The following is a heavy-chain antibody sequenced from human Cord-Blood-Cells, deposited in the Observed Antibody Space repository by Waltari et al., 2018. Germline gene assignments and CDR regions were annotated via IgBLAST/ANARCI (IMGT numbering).Heavy chain of an antibody. J-gene: IGHJ4*02. V-gene: IGHV4-38-2*02. CDR1: GYSISSGYY. D-gene: IGHD5-18*01. CDR3: AREGHVDTAMAFGY. CDR2: IYHSGST. Sequence: QVQLQESGPGLVKPSETLSLTCTVSGYSISSGYYWGWIRQPPGKGLEWIGSIYHSGSTYYNPSLKSRVTISVDTSKNQFSLKLSSVTAADTAVYYCAREGHVDTAMAFGYWGQGTLVTVSS.